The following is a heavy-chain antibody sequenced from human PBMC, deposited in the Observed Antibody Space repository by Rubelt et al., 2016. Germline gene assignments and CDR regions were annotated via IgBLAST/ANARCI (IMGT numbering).Heavy chain of an antibody. Sequence: GESGGGLVQPGGSLRLSCAASGFTVGNNFMNWVRQAPGKGLEWVSLIYSGGDTYYADSVKGRFTISRDNSKNTLYLQMNSLRAEDTAVYYCARARVRVTYGGWIDYWGQGTLVTVSS. CDR1: GFTVGNNF. CDR2: IYSGGDT. CDR3: ARARVRVTYGGWIDY. V-gene: IGHV3-66*01. J-gene: IGHJ4*02. D-gene: IGHD2-21*02.